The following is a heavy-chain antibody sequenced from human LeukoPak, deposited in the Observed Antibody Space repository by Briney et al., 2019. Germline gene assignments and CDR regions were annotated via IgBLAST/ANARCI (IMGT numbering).Heavy chain of an antibody. Sequence: GGSLRLSCAASGFTFSSYSMNWVRQAPGKGLEWVSYISSSSSTIYYADSVKGRFTISRDNAKNSLYLQMNSLRAEDTAVYYCARGYYYDPNWFDPWGQGTLVTVSS. V-gene: IGHV3-48*04. CDR1: GFTFSSYS. D-gene: IGHD3-22*01. CDR3: ARGYYYDPNWFDP. CDR2: ISSSSSTI. J-gene: IGHJ5*02.